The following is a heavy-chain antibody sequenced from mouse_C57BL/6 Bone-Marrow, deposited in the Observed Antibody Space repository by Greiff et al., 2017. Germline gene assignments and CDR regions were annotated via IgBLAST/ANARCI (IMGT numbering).Heavy chain of an antibody. V-gene: IGHV5-9*01. CDR3: SRQVTTVLATKYFDV. CDR2: ISGGGGNT. J-gene: IGHJ1*03. CDR1: GFPFSSYT. D-gene: IGHD1-1*01. Sequence: EVMLVESGGGLVKPGGSLKLSCAASGFPFSSYTMSWVSQTPEKRLQWVAAISGGGGNTYYPDSVKGRFTSSIDNDKSILYLQMSSLRSEDTALYYCSRQVTTVLATKYFDVWGTGTTVTVSS.